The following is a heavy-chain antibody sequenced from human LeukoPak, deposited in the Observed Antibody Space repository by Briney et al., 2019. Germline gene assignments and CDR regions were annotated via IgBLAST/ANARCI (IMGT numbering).Heavy chain of an antibody. CDR3: AREGVAVAGSRRPGYFQH. J-gene: IGHJ1*01. D-gene: IGHD6-19*01. Sequence: SETLSLTCTVSGGSISSSSYYWGWIRQPPGKGLEWIGSIYYSGSTYYNPSLKSRVTISVDTSKNQFSLKLSSVTAADTAVYYCAREGVAVAGSRRPGYFQHWGQGTLVTVSS. V-gene: IGHV4-39*02. CDR2: IYYSGST. CDR1: GGSISSSSYY.